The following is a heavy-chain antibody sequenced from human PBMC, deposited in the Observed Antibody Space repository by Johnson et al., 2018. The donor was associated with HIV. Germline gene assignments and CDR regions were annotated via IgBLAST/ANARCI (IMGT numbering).Heavy chain of an antibody. J-gene: IGHJ3*02. D-gene: IGHD5-18*01. CDR2: ISYDGSNK. CDR1: RFTFSSYA. Sequence: QVRLVESGVGVVQPGRSPRLSCAASRFTFSSYAMHWVRQAPGKGLEWVAVISYDGSNKYYADSVKGRFTISRDNSKNAVYLQMDSLRAEDTAVYYCANGGYSYGYDAFDIWGQGTMVTVSS. V-gene: IGHV3-30*04. CDR3: ANGGYSYGYDAFDI.